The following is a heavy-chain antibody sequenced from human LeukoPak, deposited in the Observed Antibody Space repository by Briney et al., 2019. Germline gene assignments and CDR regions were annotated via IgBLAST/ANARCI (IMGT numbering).Heavy chain of an antibody. J-gene: IGHJ4*02. CDR2: INPNSGGT. Sequence: ASVKVSCKASGYTFTGYYMHRVRQAPGQGLEWMGWINPNSGGTNYAQKFQGRVTMTRDTSISTAYMELSRLRSDDTAVYYCARRTTVTTGLEFDYWGQGTLVTVSS. CDR1: GYTFTGYY. CDR3: ARRTTVTTGLEFDY. D-gene: IGHD4-17*01. V-gene: IGHV1-2*02.